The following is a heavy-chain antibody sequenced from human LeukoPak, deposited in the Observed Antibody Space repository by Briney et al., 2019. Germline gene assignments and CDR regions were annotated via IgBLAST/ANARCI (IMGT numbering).Heavy chain of an antibody. CDR2: ISYDGSNK. V-gene: IGHV3-30*04. D-gene: IGHD3-10*01. CDR3: AKWGAYYYGSGSYYFDY. Sequence: GGSLRLSCAASGFTFSSYAMHWVRQAPGKGLEWVAVISYDGSNKYYADSVKGRFTISRDNSKNTLYQQMNSLRAEDTAVYYCAKWGAYYYGSGSYYFDYWGQGTLVTVSS. CDR1: GFTFSSYA. J-gene: IGHJ4*02.